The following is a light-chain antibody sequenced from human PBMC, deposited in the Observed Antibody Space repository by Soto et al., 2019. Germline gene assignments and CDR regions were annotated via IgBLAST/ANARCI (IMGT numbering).Light chain of an antibody. Sequence: QSVLTQPPSASGTPGQRVTISCSGNNSNIGSNFVYWYQQFPGTAPKLLIHRNSQRPSGVPDRFSGSKSGTSASLAISGLQSEDEADYYCAAWDDSLNGHYVFGTGTKVTVL. CDR3: AAWDDSLNGHYV. CDR2: RNS. J-gene: IGLJ1*01. V-gene: IGLV1-44*01. CDR1: NSNIGSNF.